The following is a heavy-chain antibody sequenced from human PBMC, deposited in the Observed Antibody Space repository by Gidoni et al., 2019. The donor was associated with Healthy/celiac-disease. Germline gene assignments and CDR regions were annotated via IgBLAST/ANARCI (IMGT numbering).Heavy chain of an antibody. D-gene: IGHD3-16*01. CDR2: IYYSGST. CDR1: GGSISLYY. Sequence: QVQLQESGPGLVKPSETLSRTCTVSGGSISLYYWSWIRQPPGKGLEWIGYIYYSGSTNYNPSLKSRVTISVDTSKNQFSLKLSSVTAADTAVYYCARDSRRGGFDYWGQGTLVTVSS. J-gene: IGHJ4*02. CDR3: ARDSRRGGFDY. V-gene: IGHV4-59*01.